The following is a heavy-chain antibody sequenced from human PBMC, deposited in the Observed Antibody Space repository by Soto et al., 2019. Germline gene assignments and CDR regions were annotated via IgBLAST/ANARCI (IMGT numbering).Heavy chain of an antibody. V-gene: IGHV4-39*01. CDR2: IYYSGST. CDR1: GGSIISSSYY. D-gene: IGHD3-22*01. Sequence: QLQLQESGPGLVKPSETLSLTCTVSGGSIISSSYYWGWIRQPPGKGLEWIGSIYYSGSTYYNPSLKSRVTISVDLSKNQFAVKMTSVTAADTAVYYCARQVRYYDDSSGFHDYWGQGTLVTVSA. J-gene: IGHJ4*02. CDR3: ARQVRYYDDSSGFHDY.